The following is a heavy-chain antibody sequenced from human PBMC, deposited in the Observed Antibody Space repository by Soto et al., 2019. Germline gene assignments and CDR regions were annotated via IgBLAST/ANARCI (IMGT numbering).Heavy chain of an antibody. CDR2: ISSSSSTI. J-gene: IGHJ6*03. D-gene: IGHD2-2*01. CDR1: GFTFGSYS. Sequence: GGSLRLSCAASGFTFGSYSMNWVRQAPGKGLEWVSYISSSSSTIYYADSVKGRFTISRDNAKNSLYLQMNSLRAEDTAVYYCARDLAVVVPAAGEDYYYYYMDVWGKGTTVTVSS. V-gene: IGHV3-48*01. CDR3: ARDLAVVVPAAGEDYYYYYMDV.